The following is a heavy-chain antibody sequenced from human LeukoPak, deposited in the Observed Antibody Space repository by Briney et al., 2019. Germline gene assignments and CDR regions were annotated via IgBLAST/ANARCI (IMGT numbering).Heavy chain of an antibody. CDR3: ARQLFSGTYYFHN. Sequence: GGSLRLSCAASGFTFSSYSMNWVRQAPGKGLEWVSSISSSSSYIYYADSVKGRFTISRDNAKNSLYLQMNSLRAEDAALYYCARQLFSGTYYFHNWGQGTLVTVSS. CDR1: GFTFSSYS. J-gene: IGHJ4*02. D-gene: IGHD1-26*01. CDR2: ISSSSSYI. V-gene: IGHV3-21*04.